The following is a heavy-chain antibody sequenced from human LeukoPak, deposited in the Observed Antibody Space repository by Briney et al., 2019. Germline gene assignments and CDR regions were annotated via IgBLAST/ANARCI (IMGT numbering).Heavy chain of an antibody. D-gene: IGHD3-3*01. V-gene: IGHV4-34*01. CDR2: INHSGST. CDR3: ARGGYDFWSVNRWFDP. J-gene: IGHJ5*02. Sequence: SETLSLTCDVYGGSFSGYYWSWIRQPPGKGLEWIGEINHSGSTNYNPSLKSRVTISVDTSKNQFSLKLSSVTAADTAVYYCARGGYDFWSVNRWFDPWGQGTLVTVSS. CDR1: GGSFSGYY.